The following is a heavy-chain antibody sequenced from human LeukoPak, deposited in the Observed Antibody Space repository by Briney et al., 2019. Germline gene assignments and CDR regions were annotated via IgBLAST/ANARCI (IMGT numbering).Heavy chain of an antibody. V-gene: IGHV4-59*12. Sequence: PSETLSLTCTVSGGSLSRYYWGWIRQPPGKGLEWIGYIYDSGSTDYNPSLKSRVTMSVDTSKNQFSLKLSSVTAADTAVYYCARGPDYDFWSGYDTFDYWGQGTLVTVSS. CDR2: IYDSGST. CDR3: ARGPDYDFWSGYDTFDY. D-gene: IGHD3-3*01. J-gene: IGHJ4*02. CDR1: GGSLSRYY.